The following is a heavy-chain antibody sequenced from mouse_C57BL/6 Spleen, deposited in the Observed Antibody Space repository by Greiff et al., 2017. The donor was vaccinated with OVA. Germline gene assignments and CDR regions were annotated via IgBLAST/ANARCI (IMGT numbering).Heavy chain of an antibody. J-gene: IGHJ3*01. CDR3: ARNGGNYEEWFAY. CDR2: ISSGSSTI. V-gene: IGHV5-17*01. D-gene: IGHD1-1*02. Sequence: EVQVVESGGGLVKPGGSLKLSCAASGFTFSDYGMHWVRQAPEKGLEWVAYISSGSSTIYYADTVKGRFTISRDNAKNTLFLQMTSLRSEDTAMYYCARNGGNYEEWFAYWGQGTLVTVSA. CDR1: GFTFSDYG.